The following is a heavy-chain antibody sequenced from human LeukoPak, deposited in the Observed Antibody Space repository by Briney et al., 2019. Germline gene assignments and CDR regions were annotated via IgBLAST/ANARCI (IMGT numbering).Heavy chain of an antibody. CDR3: ARALWFGETEVYYFDY. Sequence: SETLSLTCAVSGGSISSGGYSWSWIRQPPGKGLEWIGYIYHSGSTYYNPSLKGRVTISVDRSKNQFSLKLSSVTAADTAVYYCARALWFGETEVYYFDYWGQGTLVTVSS. D-gene: IGHD3-10*01. V-gene: IGHV4-30-2*01. CDR2: IYHSGST. J-gene: IGHJ4*02. CDR1: GGSISSGGYS.